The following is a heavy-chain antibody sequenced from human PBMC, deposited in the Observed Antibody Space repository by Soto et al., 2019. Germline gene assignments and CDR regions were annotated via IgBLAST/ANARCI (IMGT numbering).Heavy chain of an antibody. CDR1: GGSISSGDYY. Sequence: NPSETLSLTCTVSGGSISSGDYYWSWIRQPPGKGLEWIGYIYYSGSTYYNPSLKSRVTISVDTSKNQFSLKLSSVTAADTAVYYCARGAPKDYYYDSSGYCFDYWGQGTLVTSPQ. J-gene: IGHJ4*02. CDR2: IYYSGST. D-gene: IGHD3-22*01. V-gene: IGHV4-30-4*01. CDR3: ARGAPKDYYYDSSGYCFDY.